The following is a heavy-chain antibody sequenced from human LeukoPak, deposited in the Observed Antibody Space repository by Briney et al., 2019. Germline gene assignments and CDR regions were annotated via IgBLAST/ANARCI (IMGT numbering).Heavy chain of an antibody. D-gene: IGHD3-9*01. CDR1: GGSFSGYY. V-gene: IGHV4-34*01. CDR2: INHSGST. Sequence: SETLSLTCAVYGGSFSGYYWSWIRQPPGKGLEWIGEINHSGSTNYNPSLKSRVTISVDTSKNQFSLKLSSVTAADTAVYYCARDWYRCPDILTGYSYNWFDPWGQGTLVTVSS. CDR3: ARDWYRCPDILTGYSYNWFDP. J-gene: IGHJ5*02.